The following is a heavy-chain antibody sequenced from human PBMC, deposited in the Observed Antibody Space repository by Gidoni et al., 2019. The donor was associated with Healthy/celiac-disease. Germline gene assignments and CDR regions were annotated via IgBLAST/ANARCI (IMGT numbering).Heavy chain of an antibody. CDR2: IYYSGST. Sequence: QVQLQESDPGLVTPSEPLSLTCTASVGSLRSYYWSWIRQPPGKGLEWIGYIYYSGSTNYNPSLKSRVTISVDTSKNQFSLKLSSVTAADTAVYYCAKGHYDSSGYYGRGAFDIWGQGTMVTVSS. J-gene: IGHJ3*02. V-gene: IGHV4-59*01. CDR1: VGSLRSYY. D-gene: IGHD3-22*01. CDR3: AKGHYDSSGYYGRGAFDI.